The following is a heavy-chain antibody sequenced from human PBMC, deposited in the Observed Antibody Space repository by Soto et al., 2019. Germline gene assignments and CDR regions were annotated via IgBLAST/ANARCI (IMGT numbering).Heavy chain of an antibody. CDR1: GGSISSTSHY. D-gene: IGHD3-22*01. CDR2: ISHSGST. V-gene: IGHV4-31*02. J-gene: IGHJ5*02. Sequence: PSGTLALTCTVSGGSISSTSHYWTWIRQRPGKGLEWIGYISHSGSTYYSPSLKSRVIISLDTSKTQFSLRLSSVTAADTAVYYCASQRQPRCPHYYSGSYYYDGVFDPWGQGTLVPAS. CDR3: ASQRQPRCPHYYSGSYYYDGVFDP.